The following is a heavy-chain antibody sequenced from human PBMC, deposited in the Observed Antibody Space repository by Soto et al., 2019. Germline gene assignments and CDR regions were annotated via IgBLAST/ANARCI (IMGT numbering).Heavy chain of an antibody. Sequence: QVQLVQSGAEVKKPGSSVKVSCKASGGTFSSYAISWVRQAPGQGLEWMGGIIPIFGTANYAQKCQGRVTITADESTSTAYMELSSLRSEDTAVYYCARDYYDSSGYYPIHDAFDIWGQGTMVTVSS. CDR2: IIPIFGTA. J-gene: IGHJ3*02. D-gene: IGHD3-22*01. V-gene: IGHV1-69*01. CDR1: GGTFSSYA. CDR3: ARDYYDSSGYYPIHDAFDI.